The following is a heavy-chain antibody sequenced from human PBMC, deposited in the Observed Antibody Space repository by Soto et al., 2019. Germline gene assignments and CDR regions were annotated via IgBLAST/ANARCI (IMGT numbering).Heavy chain of an antibody. Sequence: ASVKVSCKASGYTFTSYDINWVRQATGQGLEWMGWMNPNSGNTGYAQKFQGRVTMTRNTSISTAYMELSSLRSEDTAVYYCARVGPPVASYYYYCMGGCHRRTRVTASS. J-gene: IGHJ6*02. CDR1: GYTFTSYD. CDR2: MNPNSGNT. D-gene: IGHD1-26*01. CDR3: ARVGPPVASYYYYCMGG. V-gene: IGHV1-8*01.